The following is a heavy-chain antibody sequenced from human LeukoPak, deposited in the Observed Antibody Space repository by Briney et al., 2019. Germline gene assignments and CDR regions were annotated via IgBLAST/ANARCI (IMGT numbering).Heavy chain of an antibody. Sequence: PGRSLRLSCVTSGFTFGDYTMHWVRQVPGKGLEWLSGITWDGGNIAYADSVKGRFTLSRDNDKSSLYLQVNSLRNEYMAFYFCAKGYTFHGVAHDSGYFDYWGQGTLVTVSS. CDR2: ITWDGGNI. D-gene: IGHD3-3*01. CDR1: GFTFGDYT. J-gene: IGHJ4*02. V-gene: IGHV3-9*03. CDR3: AKGYTFHGVAHDSGYFDY.